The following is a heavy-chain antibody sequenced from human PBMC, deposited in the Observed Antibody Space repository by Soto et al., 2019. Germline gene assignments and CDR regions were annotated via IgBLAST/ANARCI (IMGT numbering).Heavy chain of an antibody. CDR1: GFTFSGYA. CDR3: AKAAGGSYLSYTDY. Sequence: PGGSLRLSCAASGFTFSGYAMSWVRQAPGKGLEWVSAISGSGGSTYYADSVKGRFTISRDNSKNTPYLQMNSLRAEDTAVYYCAKAAGGSYLSYTDYWGQGTLVTVS. V-gene: IGHV3-23*01. CDR2: ISGSGGST. J-gene: IGHJ4*02. D-gene: IGHD1-26*01.